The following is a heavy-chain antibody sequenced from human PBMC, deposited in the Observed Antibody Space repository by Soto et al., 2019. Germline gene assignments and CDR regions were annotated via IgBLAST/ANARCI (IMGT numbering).Heavy chain of an antibody. D-gene: IGHD3-10*01. CDR3: AAWVGTMVPSDY. V-gene: IGHV4-34*01. J-gene: IGHJ4*02. CDR1: GGSFSSYY. CDR2: INYFGSS. Sequence: PSETLSLTCGVSGGSFSSYYRSWIRQPPGKGLEWIGEINYFGSSNYNPSLKSRVTISADTSKNQFSLKLTSVTAADTAVYYCAAWVGTMVPSDYWGQGTLVTVSS.